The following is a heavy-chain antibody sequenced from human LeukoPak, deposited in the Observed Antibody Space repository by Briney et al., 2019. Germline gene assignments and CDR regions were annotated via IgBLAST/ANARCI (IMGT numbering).Heavy chain of an antibody. Sequence: GRSLRLSCAASGFTFSSYGMHWVRQAPGKGLEWVAVISYDGSNKYYADSVKGRFTISRDNAKNSLYLQMNSLRAEDTAVYYCARVVPAANDAFDIWGQGTMVTVSS. D-gene: IGHD2-2*01. V-gene: IGHV3-30*03. CDR1: GFTFSSYG. J-gene: IGHJ3*02. CDR3: ARVVPAANDAFDI. CDR2: ISYDGSNK.